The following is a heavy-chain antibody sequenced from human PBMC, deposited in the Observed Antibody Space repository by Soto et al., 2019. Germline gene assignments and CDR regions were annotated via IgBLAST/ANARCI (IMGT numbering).Heavy chain of an antibody. CDR2: IKSKTDGGTT. J-gene: IGHJ4*02. CDR1: GFTFSNAW. D-gene: IGHD3-10*01. Sequence: EVQLVESGGGLVKPGGSLRLSCAASGFTFSNAWMNWVRQAPGKGLEWVGRIKSKTDGGTTDYAAPVKGRFTISRDDSKNTLYLQMNSLKTEDTAVYYCTWGLYYYGSGSYYNDGYWGQGTLVTVSS. V-gene: IGHV3-15*07. CDR3: TWGLYYYGSGSYYNDGY.